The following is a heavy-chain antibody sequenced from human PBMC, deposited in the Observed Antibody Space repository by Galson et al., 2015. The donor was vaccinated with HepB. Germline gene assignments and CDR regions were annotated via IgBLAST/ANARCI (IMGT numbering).Heavy chain of an antibody. CDR2: VDGSGDNT. J-gene: IGHJ4*02. CDR1: GFSLRSYV. V-gene: IGHV3-23*01. Sequence: PSLSCAASGFSLRSYVMSWVRQAPGKGLEWVSTVDGSGDNTYYADSVKGRFTISRDNSKNTLYLQMNSLRAEDTALYYCARLWSGSWHVIDYWGQGTRVTVSS. D-gene: IGHD6-13*01. CDR3: ARLWSGSWHVIDY.